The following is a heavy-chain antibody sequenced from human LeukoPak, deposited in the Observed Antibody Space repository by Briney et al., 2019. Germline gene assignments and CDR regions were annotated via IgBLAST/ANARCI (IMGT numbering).Heavy chain of an antibody. CDR3: YYRVSSGYLT. V-gene: IGHV1-2*02. J-gene: IGHJ4*02. D-gene: IGHD3-22*01. CDR2: INPNSGGT. CDR1: GYTFTGYY. Sequence: ASVKVSCKASGYTFTGYYMHWVRQAPVQGLEWMGWINPNSGGTYYAQKFQGRVSMTRDTSISTAYMELSSLRSDDTAVYYCYYRVSSGYLTWGQGTLVAVSS.